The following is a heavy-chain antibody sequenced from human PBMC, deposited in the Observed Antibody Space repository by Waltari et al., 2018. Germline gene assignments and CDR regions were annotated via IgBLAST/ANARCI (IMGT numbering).Heavy chain of an antibody. CDR2: VSPSGYP. CDR1: GASITSSDFY. CDR3: VRHDRIYSRGWSYLDH. V-gene: IGHV4-39*01. Sequence: QESGPAVVKPAGTLSLTCSVSGASITSSDFYWGWVRQSPDKGLQWIGTVSPSGYPYYDSSLGSRVSISVDTPNNQFSLTLTSVTAADTSVYYCVRHDRIYSRGWSYLDHWGPGALVIVSS. D-gene: IGHD3-22*01. J-gene: IGHJ4*01.